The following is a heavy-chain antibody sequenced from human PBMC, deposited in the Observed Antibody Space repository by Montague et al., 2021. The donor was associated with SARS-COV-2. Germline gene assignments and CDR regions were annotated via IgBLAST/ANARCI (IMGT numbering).Heavy chain of an antibody. D-gene: IGHD1-1*01. V-gene: IGHV4-39*01. CDR1: GDSISSTDHY. J-gene: IGHJ4*02. CDR2: IFYSGST. CDR3: ARHLRVGNRWNGLEADY. Sequence: SETRSLTCTVSGDSISSTDHYWAWMRQPPGKGLEWIASIFYSGSTYYNPSLKSRVTISVDTSKNLFSLQLNSVTPADTSVYYCARHLRVGNRWNGLEADYWGQGALVSVSS.